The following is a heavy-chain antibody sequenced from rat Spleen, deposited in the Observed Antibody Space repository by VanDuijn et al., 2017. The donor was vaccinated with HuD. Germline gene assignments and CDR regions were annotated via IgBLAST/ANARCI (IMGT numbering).Heavy chain of an antibody. V-gene: IGHV2-16*01. CDR3: ARYTTVVTKGFDY. Sequence: QVQLKESGPGLVQPSQTLSLTCTVSGFSLTSYGVSWVRQPPGKGLEWIGAIWSGGSTDYNSALKSRLSISRDTSKSQVLLKRNSLQTEDTAMYFCARYTTVVTKGFDYWGQGVMVTVSS. CDR1: GFSLTSYG. D-gene: IGHD1-1*01. CDR2: IWSGGST. J-gene: IGHJ2*01.